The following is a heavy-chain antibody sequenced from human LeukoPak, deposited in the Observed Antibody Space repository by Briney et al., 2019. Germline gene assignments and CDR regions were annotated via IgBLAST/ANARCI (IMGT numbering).Heavy chain of an antibody. CDR1: GYSDNFYG. CDR3: AGSLGYCTSNFCYLKY. Sequence: GASVKVSCKTSGYSDNFYGITWVRQVAGQGLEWMGWISAQHGQTEYAPNSQDRVTMTTDTYTNTAYMELRSLRSDDTAVYYCAGSLGYCTSNFCYLKYWGQGTLVTVSS. V-gene: IGHV1-18*01. D-gene: IGHD2-2*01. CDR2: ISAQHGQT. J-gene: IGHJ4*02.